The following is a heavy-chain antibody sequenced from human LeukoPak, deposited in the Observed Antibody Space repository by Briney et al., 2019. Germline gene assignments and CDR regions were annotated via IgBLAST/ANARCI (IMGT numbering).Heavy chain of an antibody. Sequence: GRSLRLSCAASGFTFSSYAMHWVRQAPGKGLEWVAVISYDGSNKYYADSVKGRFTISRDNSKNTLYLQMNSLRAEDTAVYYCAYFWLYGYFDYWGQGTLVTVSS. CDR2: ISYDGSNK. D-gene: IGHD3-22*01. V-gene: IGHV3-30-3*01. J-gene: IGHJ4*02. CDR3: AYFWLYGYFDY. CDR1: GFTFSSYA.